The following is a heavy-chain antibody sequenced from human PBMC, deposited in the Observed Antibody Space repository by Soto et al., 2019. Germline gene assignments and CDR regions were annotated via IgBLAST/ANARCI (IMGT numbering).Heavy chain of an antibody. CDR3: ARGLSLGWELLSDDAFDI. CDR2: INPNSGGT. CDR1: GYTFTGYY. V-gene: IGHV1-2*04. Sequence: ASVKVSCKASGYTFTGYYMHWVRQAPGQGREWMGWINPNSGGTNYAQKFQGWVTMTRDTSISTAYMELSRLRSDDTAVYYCARGLSLGWELLSDDAFDIWGQGTMVTVSS. J-gene: IGHJ3*02. D-gene: IGHD1-26*01.